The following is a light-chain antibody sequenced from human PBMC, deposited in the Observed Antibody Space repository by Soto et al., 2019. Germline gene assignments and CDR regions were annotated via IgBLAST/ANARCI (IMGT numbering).Light chain of an antibody. CDR1: QSVSSY. CDR3: QQRSNWPGLT. J-gene: IGKJ4*01. CDR2: DAS. V-gene: IGKV3-11*01. Sequence: EIVLTQSPATLSLSPGERATLSCRASQSVSSYLAWYQQKPGQAPRLLIDDASNRATGIPARFSGSGSGTDFPLTISSLEPEDFAVYYCQQRSNWPGLTFGGGTKVEIK.